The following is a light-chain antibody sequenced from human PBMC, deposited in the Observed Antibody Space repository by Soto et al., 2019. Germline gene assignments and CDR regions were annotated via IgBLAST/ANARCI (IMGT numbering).Light chain of an antibody. CDR1: SNDVGHSSF. V-gene: IGLV2-8*01. J-gene: IGLJ1*01. CDR2: EVS. Sequence: QSVLTQPPSASGSPGQSVTISCTGNSNDVGHSSFISWYQQRAGKGPKLIIYEVSKRPSGVPDRFSGSKSGNTASLSVSGLQDEDEADYFCNAQADNGKHVFGTGTKVTVL. CDR3: NAQADNGKHV.